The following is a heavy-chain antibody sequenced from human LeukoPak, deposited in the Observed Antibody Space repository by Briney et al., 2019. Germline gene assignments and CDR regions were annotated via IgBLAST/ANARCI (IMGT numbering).Heavy chain of an antibody. CDR1: GYTFTSYG. D-gene: IGHD2-2*01. Sequence: GASVKVSCKASGYTFTSYGISWVRQAPGQGLEWMGGIIPIFGTANYAQKFQGRVTITADESTSTAYMELSSLRSEDTAVYYCARLNDIVVVPAAIDYWGQGTLVTVSS. CDR2: IIPIFGTA. V-gene: IGHV1-69*13. J-gene: IGHJ4*02. CDR3: ARLNDIVVVPAAIDY.